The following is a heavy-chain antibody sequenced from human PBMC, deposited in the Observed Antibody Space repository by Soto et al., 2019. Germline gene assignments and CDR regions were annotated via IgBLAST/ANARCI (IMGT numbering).Heavy chain of an antibody. CDR2: IIPIFGTA. CDR3: ARAPLRGVIIQHAFDI. V-gene: IGHV1-69*13. CDR1: GGTFSSYA. D-gene: IGHD3-10*01. Sequence: GASVKVSCKASGGTFSSYAISWVRQAPGQGLEWMGGIIPIFGTANYAQKFQGRVTITADESTSTAYMELSSLRSEDTAVYYCARAPLRGVIIQHAFDIWGQGTMVTVSS. J-gene: IGHJ3*02.